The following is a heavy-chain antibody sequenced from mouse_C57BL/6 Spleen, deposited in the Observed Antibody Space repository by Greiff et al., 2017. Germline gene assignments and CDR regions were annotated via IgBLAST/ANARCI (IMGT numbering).Heavy chain of an antibody. J-gene: IGHJ2*01. V-gene: IGHV1-76*01. CDR1: GYTFTDYY. Sequence: QVQLQQSGAELVRPGASVKLSCKASGYTFTDYYINWVKQRPGQGLEWIARIYPGSGNTYYNEKFKGKATLTAEKSSSTAYMQLSSLTSEDSAVYFCARFLGGYSSFDYWGHGTTLTVSS. CDR3: ARFLGGYSSFDY. CDR2: IYPGSGNT. D-gene: IGHD2-3*01.